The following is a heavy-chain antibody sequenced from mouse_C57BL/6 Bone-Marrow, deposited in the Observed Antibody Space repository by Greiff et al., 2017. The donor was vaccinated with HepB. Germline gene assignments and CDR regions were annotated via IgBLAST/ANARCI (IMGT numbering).Heavy chain of an antibody. V-gene: IGHV1-82*01. Sequence: VQLQQSGPELVKPGASVKISCKASGYAFSSSWMHWVKQRPGKGLEWIGRIYPGDGDTNYNGKFKGKATLTADKSSSTAYMQLSSLTSEDSAVYFCAREEVWGWLPVMDYWGQGTSVTVSS. D-gene: IGHD2-3*01. CDR1: GYAFSSSW. CDR3: AREEVWGWLPVMDY. CDR2: IYPGDGDT. J-gene: IGHJ4*01.